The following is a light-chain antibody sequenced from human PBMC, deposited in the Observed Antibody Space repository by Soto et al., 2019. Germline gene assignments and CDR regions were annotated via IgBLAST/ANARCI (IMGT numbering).Light chain of an antibody. V-gene: IGKV1-39*01. J-gene: IGKJ4*01. CDR3: QQSFSLPLT. CDR2: AAS. CDR1: QSIDTY. Sequence: DIQMTQSPSSLSASVGDRVTITCRASQSIDTYVTWYQQKPGRAPELLIYAASHLQGGVPSRFSGSGSGTDFTLTISGLQPDDSATYYCQQSFSLPLTFGGGTKVGVK.